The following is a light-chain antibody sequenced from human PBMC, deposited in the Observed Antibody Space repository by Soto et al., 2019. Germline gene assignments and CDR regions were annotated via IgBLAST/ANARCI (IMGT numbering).Light chain of an antibody. Sequence: QSVLTQPRSVSGSPGQSVTISCTGTSSDVGVYNYVSWYQQYAGKAPKIMIYDVSKRPSGVPDRFSGSKSDNTASLTISGLQAEDEADYYCCSYAGSYTFVFGIGTKVTVL. CDR1: SSDVGVYNY. V-gene: IGLV2-11*01. J-gene: IGLJ1*01. CDR2: DVS. CDR3: CSYAGSYTFV.